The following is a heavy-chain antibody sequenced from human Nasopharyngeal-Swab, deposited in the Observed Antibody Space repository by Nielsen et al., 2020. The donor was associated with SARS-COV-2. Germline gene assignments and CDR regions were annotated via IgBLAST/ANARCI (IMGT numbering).Heavy chain of an antibody. V-gene: IGHV3-53*01. CDR3: ARASIRYFDWSHSGGAFDI. CDR1: GFTFSSYG. J-gene: IGHJ3*02. Sequence: GESLKISCAASGFTFSSYGMHWVRQAPGKGLEWVSIIYSGGSTYYADSVKGRFTISRDNSKNTLYLQMNSLRAEDTAVYYCARASIRYFDWSHSGGAFDIWGQGTMVTVSS. CDR2: IYSGGST. D-gene: IGHD3-9*01.